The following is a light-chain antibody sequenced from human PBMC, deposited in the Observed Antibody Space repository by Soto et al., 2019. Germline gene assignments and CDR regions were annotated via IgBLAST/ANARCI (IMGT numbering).Light chain of an antibody. CDR2: AVT. CDR3: SSYAGSNNFV. V-gene: IGLV2-8*01. Sequence: QSVLTQPPSASGFPGQSVTISCTGTSSDVGYYDYVSWYQQNPGKAPKLVIYAVTKRPSGVPDRVSASKSGNTASLTVSGLRAEDEADYYCSSYAGSNNFVFGSGTKLTVL. J-gene: IGLJ1*01. CDR1: SSDVGYYDY.